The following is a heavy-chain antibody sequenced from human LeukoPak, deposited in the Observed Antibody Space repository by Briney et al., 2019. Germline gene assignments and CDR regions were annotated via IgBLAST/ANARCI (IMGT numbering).Heavy chain of an antibody. CDR2: IYYSGST. V-gene: IGHV4-59*08. CDR1: GGSISSYY. CDR3: ARTYDSSGYDAFDI. D-gene: IGHD3-22*01. Sequence: SETLSLTCTVSGGSISSYYWSWIRQPPGKGLEWIGYIYYSGSTNYNPSLKSRVTISVDTSKNQFSLKLSSVTAADTAVYYCARTYDSSGYDAFDIWGQGTMVTVSS. J-gene: IGHJ3*02.